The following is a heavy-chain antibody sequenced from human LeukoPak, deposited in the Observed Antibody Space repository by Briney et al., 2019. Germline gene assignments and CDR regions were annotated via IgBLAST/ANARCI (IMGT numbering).Heavy chain of an antibody. J-gene: IGHJ6*02. CDR2: IKSKTDGGTT. CDR3: TTAHWDYYDSSGYYYPTWYYYYGMDV. Sequence: GGSLRLSCAASGFTFSNAWMSWVRQAPGKGLEWVGRIKSKTDGGTTDYAAPVKGRFTISRDDSKNTLYLQMNSLKTEDTAVYYCTTAHWDYYDSSGYYYPTWYYYYGMDVWGQGTTVTVSS. CDR1: GFTFSNAW. D-gene: IGHD3-22*01. V-gene: IGHV3-15*01.